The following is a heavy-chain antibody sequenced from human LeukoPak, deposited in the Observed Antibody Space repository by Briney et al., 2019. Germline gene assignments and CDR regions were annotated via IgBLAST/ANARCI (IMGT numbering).Heavy chain of an antibody. CDR1: GFTFSSYA. CDR2: ISGSGGST. D-gene: IGHD4-17*01. V-gene: IGHV3-23*01. CDR3: AKAALPYDYGDYCDY. J-gene: IGHJ4*02. Sequence: PGRSLRLSCAASGFTFSSYAMSWVRQAPGKGLEWVSAISGSGGSTYYADSVKGRFTISRDNSKNTLYLQMNSLRAEDTAVYYCAKAALPYDYGDYCDYWGQGTLVTVSS.